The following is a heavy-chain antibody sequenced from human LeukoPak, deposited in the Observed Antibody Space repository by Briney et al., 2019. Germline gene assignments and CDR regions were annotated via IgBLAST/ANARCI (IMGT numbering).Heavy chain of an antibody. D-gene: IGHD7-27*01. J-gene: IGHJ4*02. Sequence: GASVKVSCKASGYTFASHDINWVRQATGQGLEWMGWMSPNSGDTGYAQKFQGRVTMTSDSSISTAYMELSSLRSEDTAIYYCVRTPLNWGFDYWGQGTLVTVSS. V-gene: IGHV1-8*01. CDR1: GYTFASHD. CDR2: MSPNSGDT. CDR3: VRTPLNWGFDY.